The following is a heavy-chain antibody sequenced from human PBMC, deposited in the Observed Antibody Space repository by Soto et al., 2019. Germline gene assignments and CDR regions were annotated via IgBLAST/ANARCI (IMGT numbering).Heavy chain of an antibody. D-gene: IGHD6-19*01. J-gene: IGHJ4*02. CDR3: AKDLGSGWYFDY. Sequence: GGSLRLSCAASGFTFSSYAMSLVRQAPGKGLEWVSAISGSGGSTYYADSVKGRFTISRDNSKNTLYLQMNSLRAEDTAVYYCAKDLGSGWYFDYWGQGTLVTVSS. CDR2: ISGSGGST. V-gene: IGHV3-23*01. CDR1: GFTFSSYA.